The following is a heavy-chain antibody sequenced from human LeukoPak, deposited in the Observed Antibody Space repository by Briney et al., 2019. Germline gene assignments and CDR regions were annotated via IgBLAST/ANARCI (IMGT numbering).Heavy chain of an antibody. CDR2: IYPGDSDT. J-gene: IGHJ4*02. CDR3: ARQGGSSWYYFDY. D-gene: IGHD6-13*01. Sequence: GESLKISCKGSGYSFATYWIGWVRQTPEKGLEWMGIIYPGDSDTRYSPSFQGQVTISADKSISTAYLQWSSLKASDTAMYYCARQGGSSWYYFDYWGQGTLVTVSS. V-gene: IGHV5-51*01. CDR1: GYSFATYW.